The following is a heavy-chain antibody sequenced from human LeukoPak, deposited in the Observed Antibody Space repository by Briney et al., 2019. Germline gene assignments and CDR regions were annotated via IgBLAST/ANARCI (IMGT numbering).Heavy chain of an antibody. J-gene: IGHJ4*02. CDR1: GFTISTNW. CDR3: ASDIGD. Sequence: PGGPLRLPSAASGFTISTNWMHWLRHGPGKGLVWVSRISGDGSTTTYADSVKGRFTISRDIAKNTLYLQMSSLRAEDTAVYSCASDIGDWGQGTLVTVSS. D-gene: IGHD3-10*01. CDR2: ISGDGSTT. V-gene: IGHV3-74*01.